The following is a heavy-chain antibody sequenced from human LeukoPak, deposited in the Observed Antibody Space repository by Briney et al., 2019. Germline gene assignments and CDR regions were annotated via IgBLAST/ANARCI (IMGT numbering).Heavy chain of an antibody. CDR3: ARGNGGDSVPASW. CDR1: GYSISSGYY. V-gene: IGHV4-38-2*02. CDR2: ICHSGST. J-gene: IGHJ4*02. D-gene: IGHD2-21*02. Sequence: PSETLSLTCTVSGYSISSGYYWGWIRQPPGEGLEWIGSICHSGSTYYNPSLKSRVTISVDTSKNQFSLKVRSVTAADTAVYYCARGNGGDSVPASWWGQGTLVTVSS.